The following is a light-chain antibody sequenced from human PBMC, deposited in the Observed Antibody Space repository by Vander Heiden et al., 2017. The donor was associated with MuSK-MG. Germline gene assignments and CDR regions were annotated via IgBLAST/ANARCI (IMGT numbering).Light chain of an antibody. J-gene: IGKJ3*01. Sequence: DIQMTQSPSTLSASVGDRVTITCRASQSISSWLAWYQQKPGKAPKLLIYDASSSDSGVPSRFSGSASGTEFTITISILHPDDFATYYCQRENSYFFTFGHGTRLDMK. CDR2: DAS. CDR1: QSISSW. CDR3: QRENSYFFT. V-gene: IGKV1-5*01.